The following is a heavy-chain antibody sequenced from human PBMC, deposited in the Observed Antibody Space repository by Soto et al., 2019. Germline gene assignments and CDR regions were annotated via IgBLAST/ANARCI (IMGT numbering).Heavy chain of an antibody. CDR2: ISGSGGST. CDR1: GFTFSSYA. J-gene: IGHJ4*02. Sequence: PGGSLRLSCAASGFTFSSYAMSWVRQAPGKGLEWVSAISGSGGSTYYADSAKGRFTISRDNSKNTLYLQMNSLRAEDTAVYYCANGPGGTSSGFDYWGQGTLVTVSS. CDR3: ANGPGGTSSGFDY. D-gene: IGHD2-2*01. V-gene: IGHV3-23*01.